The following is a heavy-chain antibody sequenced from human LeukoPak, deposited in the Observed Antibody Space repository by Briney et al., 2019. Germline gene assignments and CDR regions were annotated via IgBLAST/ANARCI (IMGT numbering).Heavy chain of an antibody. D-gene: IGHD5-18*01. Sequence: GRSLRLSCAASGFTFSSYAMHWVRQAPGKGLEWVAVISYDGSNKYYADSVKGRFTISRDNSKNTLYLQMNSLRAEGTAVYYCARAMDTAMVPGYWGQGTLVTVSS. J-gene: IGHJ4*02. CDR3: ARAMDTAMVPGY. CDR2: ISYDGSNK. V-gene: IGHV3-30*04. CDR1: GFTFSSYA.